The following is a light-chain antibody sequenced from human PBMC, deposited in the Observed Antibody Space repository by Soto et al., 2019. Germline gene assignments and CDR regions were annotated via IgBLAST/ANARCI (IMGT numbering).Light chain of an antibody. CDR3: SSYTSSSTLV. V-gene: IGLV2-14*01. J-gene: IGLJ2*01. Sequence: QSVLTQPASASGSPGQSITISCTGTSSDVGGYNYVSWYQQHPGKAPKLMIYEVSNRPSGVSNRFSGSKSGNTASLTISGLQAGDEADYYCSSYTSSSTLVFGGGTKVTVL. CDR2: EVS. CDR1: SSDVGGYNY.